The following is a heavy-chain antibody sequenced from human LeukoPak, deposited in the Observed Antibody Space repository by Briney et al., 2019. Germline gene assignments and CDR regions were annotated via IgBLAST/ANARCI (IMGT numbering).Heavy chain of an antibody. Sequence: SETLSLTCSLSGGTVSSGNYYRSWIRQPPGKGLEWVGCILYTGTTSYNSSLKSRVTISAHTSKKQLSLSLTSVTAADTAVYYCARSCSDGNMGIFHCWGQGGVVTVSS. CDR1: GGTVSSGNYY. CDR3: ARSCSDGNMGIFHC. CDR2: ILYTGTT. D-gene: IGHD2/OR15-2a*01. V-gene: IGHV4-61*01. J-gene: IGHJ4*02.